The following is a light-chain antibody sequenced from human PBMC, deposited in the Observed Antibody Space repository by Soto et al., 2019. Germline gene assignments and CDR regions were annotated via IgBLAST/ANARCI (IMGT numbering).Light chain of an antibody. CDR2: DAS. J-gene: IGKJ4*01. V-gene: IGKV3-11*01. Sequence: IVLTQSPATLSLSPGERATLSCRASQSVSSYLAWYQQKPGQAPRLLIYDASNRATGIPARFSGSGSGTDFTLTISSLEPEDGAVYHRPPRTTCSPLTSRGRTQVDIK. CDR3: PPRTTCSPLT. CDR1: QSVSSY.